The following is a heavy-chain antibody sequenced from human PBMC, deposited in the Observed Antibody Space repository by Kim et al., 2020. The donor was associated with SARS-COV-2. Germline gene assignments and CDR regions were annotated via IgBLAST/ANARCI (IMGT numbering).Heavy chain of an antibody. CDR3: ARDPGDSFGMDV. CDR1: GGSISSYY. V-gene: IGHV4-59*01. Sequence: SETLSLTCTVSGGSISSYYWSWIRQPPGKGLEWIGYIYYSGSTNYNPSLKSRVTISVDTSKNQFSLKLSSVTAADTAVYYCARDPGDSFGMDVWGQGTTVTVSS. J-gene: IGHJ6*02. D-gene: IGHD4-17*01. CDR2: IYYSGST.